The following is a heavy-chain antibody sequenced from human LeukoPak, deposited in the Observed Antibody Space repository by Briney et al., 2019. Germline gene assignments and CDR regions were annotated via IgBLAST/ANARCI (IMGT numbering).Heavy chain of an antibody. CDR3: ARLVRGLYWFDP. CDR1: GYSLTAYN. J-gene: IGHJ5*02. D-gene: IGHD3-10*01. Sequence: ASVKVSCKASGYSLTAYNIHRVRQAPGQGLEWMAWINPNSGGTNCAQKFQGRVTVTRDTSISTAYMEMNSLTSDDTAVYYCARLVRGLYWFDPWGQGTQVTVSS. CDR2: INPNSGGT. V-gene: IGHV1-2*02.